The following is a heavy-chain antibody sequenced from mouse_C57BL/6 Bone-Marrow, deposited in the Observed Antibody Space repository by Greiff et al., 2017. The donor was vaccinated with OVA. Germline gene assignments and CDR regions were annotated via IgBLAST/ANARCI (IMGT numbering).Heavy chain of an antibody. CDR3: ARRHGSRRYSFDY. D-gene: IGHD1-1*01. V-gene: IGHV14-3*01. CDR1: GFNIKNTY. Sequence: VQLKESVAELVRPGASVKLSCTASGFNIKNTYMHWVKQRPEQGLEWIGRIDPANGNTKYAPKFQGKATITADTSSNTAYLQHSSLTSEDTAIYYCARRHGSRRYSFDYWGQGTTLTVSS. CDR2: IDPANGNT. J-gene: IGHJ2*01.